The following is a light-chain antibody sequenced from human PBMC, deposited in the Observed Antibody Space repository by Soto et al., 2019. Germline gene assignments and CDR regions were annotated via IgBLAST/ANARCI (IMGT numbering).Light chain of an antibody. CDR2: DVS. V-gene: IGLV2-14*01. CDR3: SSYTSSSTDV. J-gene: IGLJ1*01. Sequence: QSVLTQPASVCGSPGQSITISCSGTSSDIGDYNYVSWYQHHPGKAPKLMIYDVSNRPSGVSNRFSGSKSGNTAALTISGLQAEGEADYYCSSYTSSSTDVFGTGTKVTVL. CDR1: SSDIGDYNY.